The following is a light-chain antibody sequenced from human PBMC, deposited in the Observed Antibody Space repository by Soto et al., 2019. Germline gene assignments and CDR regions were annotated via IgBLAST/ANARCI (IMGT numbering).Light chain of an antibody. V-gene: IGLV2-23*01. CDR1: SSDVGIYNL. CDR3: CSYAGRMI. CDR2: EDN. J-gene: IGLJ2*01. Sequence: QSVLTQPASVSGSPGQSITISCTGTSSDVGIYNLVSWYQQHTGKAPKLMIYEDNKRPSGLSNRFSGSKSGNTASLTISGLQAEDEADYYCCSYAGRMIFGGGTKLTVL.